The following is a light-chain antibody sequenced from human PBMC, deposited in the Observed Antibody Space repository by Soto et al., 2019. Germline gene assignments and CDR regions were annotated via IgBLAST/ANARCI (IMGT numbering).Light chain of an antibody. CDR1: QSVTSTF. J-gene: IGKJ2*01. CDR2: GTS. Sequence: EIVLTQSPGTLSLSPGERATLSCRASQSVTSTFLAWFQQRPGQAPRLLIYGTSSRATGTPPRFSGSGSGTDFTLTISRLEPEDFAVYYCQQYGSSPYTFGQGTKVEIK. V-gene: IGKV3-20*01. CDR3: QQYGSSPYT.